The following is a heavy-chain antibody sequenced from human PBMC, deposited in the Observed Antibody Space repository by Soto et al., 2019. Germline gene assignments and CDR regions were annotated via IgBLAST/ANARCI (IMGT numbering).Heavy chain of an antibody. D-gene: IGHD6-13*01. CDR2: IYSGGST. CDR3: ARRAAAGTKANGYGMDV. Sequence: GGSLRLSCAASGFTVSSNYMSWVRQAPGKGLEWVSVIYSGGSTYYADSVKGRFTISRDNSKNTLYLQMNSLRAEDTAVYYCARRAAAGTKANGYGMDVWGQGTTVTVSS. CDR1: GFTVSSNY. J-gene: IGHJ6*02. V-gene: IGHV3-66*04.